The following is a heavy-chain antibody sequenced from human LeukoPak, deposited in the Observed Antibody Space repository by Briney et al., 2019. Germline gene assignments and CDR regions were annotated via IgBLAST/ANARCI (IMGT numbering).Heavy chain of an antibody. CDR3: ARAMGGYSYGCEY. CDR2: IYDSGNT. J-gene: IGHJ4*02. V-gene: IGHV4-31*03. CDR1: GGSIRSGGYY. Sequence: KPSETLSLTCTVSGGSIRSGGYYWSWIRQHPGKGLERIGYIYDSGNTYYHPSLKSRVTMSMDTSKNQFPLRLSSVTAADTAVDYCARAMGGYSYGCEYWGQGSLATVSS. D-gene: IGHD5-18*01.